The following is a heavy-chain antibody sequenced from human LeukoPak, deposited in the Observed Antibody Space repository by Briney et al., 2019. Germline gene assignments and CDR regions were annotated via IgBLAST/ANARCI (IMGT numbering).Heavy chain of an antibody. Sequence: SETLSLTCTVSGGSISSSYWSWIRQPPGKGLEYIGNIYYSGSTNYNPSLKSRVTISVDTSKNQFSLKLTSVTAADTAVYYCARYSGSYYFLDYRGQGTLVTVAP. CDR3: ARYSGSYYFLDY. CDR2: IYYSGST. J-gene: IGHJ4*02. CDR1: GGSISSSY. V-gene: IGHV4-59*01. D-gene: IGHD1-26*01.